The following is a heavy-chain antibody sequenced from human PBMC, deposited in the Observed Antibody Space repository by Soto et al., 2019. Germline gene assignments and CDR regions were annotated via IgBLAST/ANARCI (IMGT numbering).Heavy chain of an antibody. CDR3: ARGRSSSIINWFDP. CDR2: ITPIFGEP. V-gene: IGHV1-69*06. D-gene: IGHD3-10*01. J-gene: IGHJ5*02. CDR1: GGPFSSYA. Sequence: QVQLEQSGAELKKPGSSVKVSCKASGGPFSSYAINWVRQAPGQGLEWMGGITPIFGEPKYAQKFQGRVTITADIATSTAYMELSRLRSDDTAVYFCARGRSSSIINWFDPWGQGTLVTVSS.